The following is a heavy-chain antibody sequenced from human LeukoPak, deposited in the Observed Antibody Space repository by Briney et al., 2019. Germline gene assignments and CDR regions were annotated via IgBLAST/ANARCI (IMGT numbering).Heavy chain of an antibody. V-gene: IGHV3-30*02. CDR3: AKDHTAMGEWEIPPFDY. CDR1: GFTFSSYG. Sequence: GGSLRLSCAASGFTFSSYGMHWVRQAPGKGLEWVAFIRYDGSNKYYADSVKGRFTISRDNSKNTLYLQMNSLRAEDTAVYYCAKDHTAMGEWEIPPFDYWGQGTLVTVSS. J-gene: IGHJ4*02. D-gene: IGHD5-18*01. CDR2: IRYDGSNK.